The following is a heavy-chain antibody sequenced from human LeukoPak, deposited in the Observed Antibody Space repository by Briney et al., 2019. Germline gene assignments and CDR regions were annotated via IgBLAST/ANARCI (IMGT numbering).Heavy chain of an antibody. CDR1: RYSISSGYN. D-gene: IGHD3-10*01. J-gene: IGHJ4*02. CDR3: ARGYYGSGSYYKGNYFDY. V-gene: IGHV4-38-2*01. Sequence: SETLTLTCAVSRYSISSGYNWGWIRQSPGKGLEWIGRIYYSGGTYYNPSLKSRVTISVDTSKNEFSLHLSSVTAADTAVYYCARGYYGSGSYYKGNYFDYWGRGTLLSDSS. CDR2: IYYSGGT.